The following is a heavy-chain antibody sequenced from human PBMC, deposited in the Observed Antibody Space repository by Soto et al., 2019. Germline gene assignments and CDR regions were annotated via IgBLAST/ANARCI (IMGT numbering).Heavy chain of an antibody. Sequence: QVQLQQSGAGLMKPSETLCLTCAVYGGSFSGYYWGWVRQPPGKGLEWIGEISHSGSSKYHPSFKSRVTISVDTSNNQFSLRVNSVTPADTAVYYCARGEITLLGGMDVWGQGTTVTVSS. V-gene: IGHV4-34*01. CDR3: ARGEITLLGGMDV. D-gene: IGHD3-10*01. CDR1: GGSFSGYY. CDR2: ISHSGSS. J-gene: IGHJ6*02.